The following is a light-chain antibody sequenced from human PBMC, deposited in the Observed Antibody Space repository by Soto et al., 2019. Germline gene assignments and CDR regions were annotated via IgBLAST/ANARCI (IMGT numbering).Light chain of an antibody. CDR3: SSYSTTNILV. CDR1: SSDVGAYEH. J-gene: IGLJ1*01. CDR2: AVN. Sequence: QSALTQPASVSGSPGQSVTISCTGASSDVGAYEHVSWYQQHPGRAPKLILYAVNNRPSGVSNHFSGSKSGNTASLVISGLQANDEADYYCSSYSTTNILVFGSGTKVTVL. V-gene: IGLV2-14*03.